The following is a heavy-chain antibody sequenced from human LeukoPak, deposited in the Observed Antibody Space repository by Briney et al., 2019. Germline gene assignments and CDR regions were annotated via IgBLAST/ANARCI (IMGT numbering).Heavy chain of an antibody. J-gene: IGHJ6*03. D-gene: IGHD6-19*01. CDR1: GGSFSVYY. V-gene: IGHV4-4*07. Sequence: SETLSLTCAVYGGSFSVYYWSWIRQPAGKGLEWIGRIYTSGSANYNPSLKSRVTMSVDTSKNQFSLKLSSVTTADTAVYYCAREGTYSSGWYGHYYYYYMDVWGKGTTVTVSS. CDR2: IYTSGSA. CDR3: AREGTYSSGWYGHYYYYYMDV.